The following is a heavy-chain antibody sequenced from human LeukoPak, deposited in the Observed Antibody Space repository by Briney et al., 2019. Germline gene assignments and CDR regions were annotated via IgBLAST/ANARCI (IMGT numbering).Heavy chain of an antibody. CDR3: ARGGRAGMDV. J-gene: IGHJ6*04. D-gene: IGHD3-16*01. Sequence: GASVKVSCKASGFTFTSYGFTWVRQAPGQGLEWMGWVSAYNGNTNYAQKFQGRVTMTTATSTTTVYMELRSLSSDDTAVYYCARGGRAGMDVWGKGTTVTVSS. CDR2: VSAYNGNT. CDR1: GFTFTSYG. V-gene: IGHV1-18*04.